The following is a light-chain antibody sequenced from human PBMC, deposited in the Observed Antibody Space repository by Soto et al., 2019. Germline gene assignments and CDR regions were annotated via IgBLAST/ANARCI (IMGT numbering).Light chain of an antibody. CDR2: DAY. CDR1: QRIVVL. J-gene: IGKJ1*01. CDR3: QQYNSYPWT. Sequence: DIQMTQSPSTLSASVGDRVNITCRASQRIVVLLAWYQQKVGKAPKLLIYDAYNLESGVPSRFSGSGSGTEFTLTISSLQPDYFATYYCQQYNSYPWTFGQGTKVEIK. V-gene: IGKV1-5*01.